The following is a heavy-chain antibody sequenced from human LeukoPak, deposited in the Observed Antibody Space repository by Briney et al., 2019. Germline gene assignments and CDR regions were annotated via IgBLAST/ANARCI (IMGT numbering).Heavy chain of an antibody. Sequence: ASVKVSCKTSGYTFTGYYMHWVRQVPGQGLEWMGWINPNSGDTNYAQNFQGRVTMTRDTSISTAYMELNRLRSDDTAVYYCAIVGEALDYWGQGTLVTVSS. CDR2: INPNSGDT. J-gene: IGHJ4*02. CDR1: GYTFTGYY. V-gene: IGHV1-2*02. CDR3: AIVGEALDY. D-gene: IGHD4-17*01.